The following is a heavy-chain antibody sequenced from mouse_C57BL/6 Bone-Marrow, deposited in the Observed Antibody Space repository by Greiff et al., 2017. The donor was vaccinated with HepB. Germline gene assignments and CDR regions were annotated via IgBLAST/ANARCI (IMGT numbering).Heavy chain of an antibody. V-gene: IGHV8-12*01. D-gene: IGHD1-1*01. CDR1: GFSLSTSGMG. CDR3: ARGIYYYGSSAMDY. CDR2: IYWDDDK. Sequence: QVTLKVSGPGILQSSQTLSLTCSFSGFSLSTSGMGVSWIRQPSGKGLEWLAHIYWDDDKRYNPSLKSRLTISKDTSRNRVFLKISSVDTADTATCYCARGIYYYGSSAMDYWGKGTSVTVSS. J-gene: IGHJ4*01.